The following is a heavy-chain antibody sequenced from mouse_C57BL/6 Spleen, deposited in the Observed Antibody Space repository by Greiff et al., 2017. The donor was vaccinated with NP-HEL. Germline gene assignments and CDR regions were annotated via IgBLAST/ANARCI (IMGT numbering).Heavy chain of an antibody. CDR3: ARGIYYDYDGTVTYAMDY. CDR1: GYTFTSYD. V-gene: IGHV1-85*01. CDR2: IYPRDGST. D-gene: IGHD2-4*01. Sequence: VKLMESGPELVKPGASVKLSCKASGYTFTSYDINWVKQRPGQGLEWIGWIYPRDGSTKYNEKFKGKATLTVDTSSSTAYMELHSLTSEDSAVYFCARGIYYDYDGTVTYAMDYWGQGTSVTVSS. J-gene: IGHJ4*01.